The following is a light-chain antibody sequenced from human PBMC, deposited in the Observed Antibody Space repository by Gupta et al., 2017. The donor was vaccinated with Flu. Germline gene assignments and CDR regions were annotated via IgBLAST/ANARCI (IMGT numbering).Light chain of an antibody. Sequence: SLGERATINCKSSQSVLYSSNNKNFLAWYQQKPGQPPKLLIYWASTRESGVPDRFSGSESGTDFTLTISSLQAEDVAVYYCQQDHSSPLTFGGGTKVEIK. CDR3: QQDHSSPLT. J-gene: IGKJ4*01. CDR1: QSVLYSSNNKNF. V-gene: IGKV4-1*01. CDR2: WAS.